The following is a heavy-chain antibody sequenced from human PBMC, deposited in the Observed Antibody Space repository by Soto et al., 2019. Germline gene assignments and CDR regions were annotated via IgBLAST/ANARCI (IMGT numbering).Heavy chain of an antibody. D-gene: IGHD5-12*01. J-gene: IGHJ4*02. Sequence: PGGSLRLSCAASAFTFSNFAMSWVRQAPGKGLEWVSGISDSGGSTYYADSVKGRFTISRDNSKNTLYLQMNSLRAEDTAVYYCGEVGGATYDNPIDYWGQGTQVTVSS. V-gene: IGHV3-23*01. CDR2: ISDSGGST. CDR3: GEVGGATYDNPIDY. CDR1: AFTFSNFA.